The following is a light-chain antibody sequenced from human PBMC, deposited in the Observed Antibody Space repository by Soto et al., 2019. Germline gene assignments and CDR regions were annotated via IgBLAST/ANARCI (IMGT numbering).Light chain of an antibody. Sequence: QSALTQPPSASGSPGQSVTISCTGTNSDVGGYDFVSWYQQHPGNAPKLMIYEVNKRPSGVPDRFSGSKSGNTASLTVSGLQAEDEASYYCSSFAGSNNVLFGGGTQLTVL. V-gene: IGLV2-8*01. CDR1: NSDVGGYDF. CDR2: EVN. J-gene: IGLJ3*02. CDR3: SSFAGSNNVL.